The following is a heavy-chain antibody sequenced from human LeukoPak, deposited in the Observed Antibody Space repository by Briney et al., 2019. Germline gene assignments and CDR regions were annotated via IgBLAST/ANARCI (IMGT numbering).Heavy chain of an antibody. V-gene: IGHV4-34*01. CDR1: GGSFSGYY. Sequence: SETLSLTCAVSGGSFSGYYWYWIRQPPGKGLEWIGEINHGESTNYNPSLKSRATLSVDTSKNQFSLKLTSVTAADTAVYYCARRGTSGWFDPWGQGTLVTVSS. CDR2: INHGEST. J-gene: IGHJ5*02. CDR3: ARRGTSGWFDP.